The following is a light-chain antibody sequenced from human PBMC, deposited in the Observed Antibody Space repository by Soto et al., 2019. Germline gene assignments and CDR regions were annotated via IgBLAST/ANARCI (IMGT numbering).Light chain of an antibody. J-gene: IGKJ1*01. V-gene: IGKV1-5*01. CDR2: DVS. Sequence: DIHMTQSPSSLSASVGDRVTSTCRASQSISSYLNWYQQKPGKAPYLLISDVSSLERGVPSRFSGSGSGTEFTLTISSMQPDDFATFYCQQYNGYSRTFGQGTKVDIK. CDR3: QQYNGYSRT. CDR1: QSISSY.